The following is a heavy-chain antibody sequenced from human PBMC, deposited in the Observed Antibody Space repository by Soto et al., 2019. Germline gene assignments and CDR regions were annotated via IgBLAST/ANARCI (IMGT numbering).Heavy chain of an antibody. D-gene: IGHD3-3*01. V-gene: IGHV3-21*01. CDR3: ARDGPPDYDFWIGSLLGFDD. J-gene: IGHJ4*01. CDR1: GFTFSSYS. Sequence: GGSLRLSCAASGFTFSSYSMNWVRQAPGKGLEWVSSISSSSSYIYYADSVKGRFTISRDNAKNSLYLQMNSLRAEDTAVYYYARDGPPDYDFWIGSLLGFDDWGHGTLVTVAS. CDR2: ISSSSSYI.